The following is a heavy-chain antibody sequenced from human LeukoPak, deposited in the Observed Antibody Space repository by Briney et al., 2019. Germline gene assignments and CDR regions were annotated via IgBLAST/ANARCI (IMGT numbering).Heavy chain of an antibody. CDR3: ANPPTVTKIRRDS. V-gene: IGHV3-23*01. CDR2: INGSGDRT. Sequence: GGSLRLSCAASGFTFSSYAMSWVRQAPGKGLEWVSDINGSGDRTYYADSVKGRFTISRENSKNTLYLQMKSLRAEDTAVYYCANPPTVTKIRRDSWGQGTLVTVSS. D-gene: IGHD4-17*01. J-gene: IGHJ5*01. CDR1: GFTFSSYA.